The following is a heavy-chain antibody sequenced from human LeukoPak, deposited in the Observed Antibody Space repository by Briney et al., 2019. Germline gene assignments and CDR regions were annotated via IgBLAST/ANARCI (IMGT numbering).Heavy chain of an antibody. D-gene: IGHD3-3*01. Sequence: SETLSLTCTVSGGSITITSYYWAWIRHPPGKGLEWIGCIYYGGNTYYTPSLKSRVTISVDASKNQFSLRSSSMTAADTAVYYCARLFGGTGFFFDYWGQGTLVTVSS. CDR3: ARLFGGTGFFFDY. J-gene: IGHJ4*02. CDR2: IYYGGNT. V-gene: IGHV4-39*01. CDR1: GGSITITSYY.